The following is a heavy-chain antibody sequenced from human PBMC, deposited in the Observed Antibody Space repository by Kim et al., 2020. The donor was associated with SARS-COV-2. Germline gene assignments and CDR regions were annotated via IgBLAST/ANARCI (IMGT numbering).Heavy chain of an antibody. V-gene: IGHV3-30*04. CDR2: SSYDGRNK. Sequence: GGSLRLSCAASGFSLYEYALHWVRQAPGKGLEWVSVSSYDGRNKYYADSVKGRFTVSRDSGNNTQYLQMNDLTSEDTAVYYCARERSPSLGAMVRGGGFDFWGQGILVTVSP. CDR1: GFSLYEYA. J-gene: IGHJ4*02. D-gene: IGHD3-10*01. CDR3: ARERSPSLGAMVRGGGFDF.